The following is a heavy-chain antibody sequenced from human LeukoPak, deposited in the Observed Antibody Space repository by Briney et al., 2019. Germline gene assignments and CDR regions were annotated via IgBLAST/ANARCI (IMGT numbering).Heavy chain of an antibody. J-gene: IGHJ2*01. CDR3: ARDLGDIVLEPPAVNFDL. Sequence: PGGSLRLSCAASGFTFSSYAMSWVRQAPGKGLEWVSAISGSGGSTYYADSVKGRFTISRDNAKNSLYLQMNSLRADDTAVYYCARDLGDIVLEPPAVNFDLWGRGTLVTVSS. D-gene: IGHD2-8*02. CDR1: GFTFSSYA. V-gene: IGHV3-23*01. CDR2: ISGSGGST.